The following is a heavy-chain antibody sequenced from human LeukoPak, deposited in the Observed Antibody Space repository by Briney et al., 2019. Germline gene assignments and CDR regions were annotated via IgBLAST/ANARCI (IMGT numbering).Heavy chain of an antibody. CDR2: IYSGGST. CDR1: GFTVSSNY. Sequence: AGGSLRLSCAASGFTVSSNYMSWVRQAPGKGLEWVSVIYSGGSTYYADSVKGRFTISRDNSKNTLYLQMNSLRAEDTAVYYCARGPYGGHRGFFDYWGQGTLVTVSS. V-gene: IGHV3-53*01. D-gene: IGHD4/OR15-4a*01. J-gene: IGHJ4*02. CDR3: ARGPYGGHRGFFDY.